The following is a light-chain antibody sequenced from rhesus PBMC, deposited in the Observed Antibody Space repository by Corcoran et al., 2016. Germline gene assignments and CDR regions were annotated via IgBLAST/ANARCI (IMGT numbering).Light chain of an antibody. Sequence: QAALTQPPSVSXSPGQSVXXSXTGTSSHIVGYNYVSWXXXXPGKAPXXMIDXVXXXXSGVSDRFSGXXSXXTASLTISGLQAEXXXXYXCXSYAGSNTYIFGAXX. CDR3: XSYAGSNTYI. V-gene: IGLV2-23*01. CDR2: XVX. J-gene: IGLJ1*01. CDR1: SSHIVGYNY.